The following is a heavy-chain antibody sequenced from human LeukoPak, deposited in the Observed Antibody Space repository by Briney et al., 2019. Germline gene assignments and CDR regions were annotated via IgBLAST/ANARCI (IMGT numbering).Heavy chain of an antibody. CDR3: ARDSGNYDFWSGYYYYYYMDV. D-gene: IGHD3-3*01. V-gene: IGHV4-39*07. Sequence: SETLSLTCTVSGGSISSSSYYWGWIRQPPGKGLEWIGSIYYSGSTYYNPSLKSRVTISVDTSKNQFSLKLSSVTAADTAVYYCARDSGNYDFWSGYYYYYYMDVWGKGTTVTVSS. CDR2: IYYSGST. CDR1: GGSISSSSYY. J-gene: IGHJ6*03.